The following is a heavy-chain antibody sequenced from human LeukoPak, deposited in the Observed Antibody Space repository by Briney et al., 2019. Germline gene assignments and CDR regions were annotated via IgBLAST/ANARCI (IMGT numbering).Heavy chain of an antibody. CDR2: IKQDGSEK. Sequence: GGSLRLSCAASGLAFTYSWMSWVRQTPGEGLEWVANIKQDGSEKYYVDSVKGRFTIPRDNAKNSLYLQMNSLTAEDTALYYCARLSTAVAGGDYWGQGALVTVSS. CDR3: ARLSTAVAGGDY. CDR1: GLAFTYSW. V-gene: IGHV3-7*01. D-gene: IGHD6-19*01. J-gene: IGHJ4*02.